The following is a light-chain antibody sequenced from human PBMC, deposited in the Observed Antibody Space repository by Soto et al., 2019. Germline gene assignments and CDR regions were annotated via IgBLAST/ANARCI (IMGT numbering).Light chain of an antibody. V-gene: IGKV3-11*01. CDR1: QSVSDRY. CDR3: QQRSNWAT. CDR2: GAS. Sequence: EIVLSQSPDTLSLSPGERATLSCRASQSVSDRYLAWYQQRPGQAPRLLIYGASNRPTGIPARFSGSGSVTDFTLTISSLEPEDFAVYYCQQRSNWATFGPGTKVDIK. J-gene: IGKJ3*01.